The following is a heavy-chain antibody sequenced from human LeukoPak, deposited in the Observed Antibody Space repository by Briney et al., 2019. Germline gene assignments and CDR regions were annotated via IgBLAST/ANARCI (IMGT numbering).Heavy chain of an antibody. J-gene: IGHJ4*02. CDR3: ARDHCSGGSCYSDY. CDR1: GGSISSYY. V-gene: IGHV4-4*07. Sequence: SETLSLTCTVSGGSISSYYWSWIRQPAGKGLEWVGRFYSSGRTKYIPSLKSRVTMSVDTSKNQFSLSLTSVTAADTAVYYCARDHCSGGSCYSDYWGQGTLVTVSS. D-gene: IGHD2-15*01. CDR2: FYSSGRT.